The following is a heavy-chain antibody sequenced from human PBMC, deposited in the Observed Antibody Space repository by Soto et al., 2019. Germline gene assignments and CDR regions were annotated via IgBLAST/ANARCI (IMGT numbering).Heavy chain of an antibody. CDR1: TYTFTTDY. CDR3: ARACGPKGVCYGPHYYYYMDV. V-gene: IGHV1-46*03. J-gene: IGHJ6*03. D-gene: IGHD2-8*01. Sequence: QVQLVQSGAEVKKPGASVKISCKASTYTFTTDYMHWVRQAPGQGLEWMGIINPSGSSTTYAQDFQGRVTMTRDTSTSTVYMELSSLRSDDTAVYYCARACGPKGVCYGPHYYYYMDVWGEGTTVTVSS. CDR2: INPSGSST.